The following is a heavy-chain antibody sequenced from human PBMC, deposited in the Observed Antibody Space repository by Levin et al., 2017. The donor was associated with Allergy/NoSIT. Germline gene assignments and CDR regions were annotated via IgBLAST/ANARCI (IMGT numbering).Heavy chain of an antibody. CDR3: TTDYSSSWFPTGFDY. CDR1: GFTFSNAW. CDR2: IKSKTDGGTT. J-gene: IGHJ4*02. V-gene: IGHV3-15*01. D-gene: IGHD6-13*01. Sequence: GESLKISCAASGFTFSNAWMSWVRQAPGKGLEWVGRIKSKTDGGTTDYAAPVKGRFTISRDDSKNTLYLQMNSLKTEDTAVYYCTTDYSSSWFPTGFDYWGQGTLVTVSS.